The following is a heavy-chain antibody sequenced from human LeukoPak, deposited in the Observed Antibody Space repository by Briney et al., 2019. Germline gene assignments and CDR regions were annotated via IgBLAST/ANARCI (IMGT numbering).Heavy chain of an antibody. D-gene: IGHD2-2*01. Sequence: GRSLRLSCAASGFTFSSYGMHWVRQAPGKGLEWVAVISYDGSNKYHADSVKGRFTISRDNSKNTLYLQMNSLRAEDTAVYYCAKVSEYQLLSPEGWFDPWGQGTLVTVSS. CDR3: AKVSEYQLLSPEGWFDP. CDR2: ISYDGSNK. J-gene: IGHJ5*02. CDR1: GFTFSSYG. V-gene: IGHV3-30*18.